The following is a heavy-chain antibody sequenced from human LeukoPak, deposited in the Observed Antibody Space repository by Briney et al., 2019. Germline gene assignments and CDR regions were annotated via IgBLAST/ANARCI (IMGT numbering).Heavy chain of an antibody. CDR1: GFTFSNSW. Sequence: GGTLRLSCAASGFTFSNSWMAWVRQATGRGLEWVANIKQDGSTKHYAESLKGRFTISRDNPKSSVYVQMNSLRADDTAVYYCARDTDGSLDYWGQGILVTVAS. CDR3: ARDTDGSLDY. CDR2: IKQDGSTK. J-gene: IGHJ4*02. V-gene: IGHV3-7*01. D-gene: IGHD1-26*01.